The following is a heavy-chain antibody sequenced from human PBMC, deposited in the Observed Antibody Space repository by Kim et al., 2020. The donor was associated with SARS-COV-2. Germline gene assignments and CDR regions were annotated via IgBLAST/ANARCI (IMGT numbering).Heavy chain of an antibody. CDR3: ARDLVDYYGSSGVNDGIDI. Sequence: SVKVSCKASGGTFSNYAISWVRQAPGQGLEWMGRIIPLLGIANYAQKFQGRVTIIADKSTSTAYMELSSLRSEDTAVYYCARDLVDYYGSSGVNDGIDIWGQGTMVTVSS. D-gene: IGHD3-22*01. CDR1: GGTFSNYA. V-gene: IGHV1-69*04. CDR2: IIPLLGIA. J-gene: IGHJ3*02.